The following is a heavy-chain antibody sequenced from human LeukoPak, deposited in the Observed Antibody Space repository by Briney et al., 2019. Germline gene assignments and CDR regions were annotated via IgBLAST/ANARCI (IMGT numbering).Heavy chain of an antibody. CDR3: ARGDGYIHASIFDS. V-gene: IGHV4-31*03. CDR1: GGSISSGGYY. J-gene: IGHJ4*02. Sequence: SQTLSLTCTVSGGSISSGGYYWSWIRQHPGKGLEWIGYIYYSGSTYYNPSLKSRVTISVDTSKNQFSLKLSSVTAADTAVYYCARGDGYIHASIFDSWGQGTLVTVSS. CDR2: IYYSGST. D-gene: IGHD5-24*01.